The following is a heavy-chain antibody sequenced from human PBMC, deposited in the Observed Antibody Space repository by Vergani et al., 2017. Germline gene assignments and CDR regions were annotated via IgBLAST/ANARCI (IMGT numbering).Heavy chain of an antibody. V-gene: IGHV1-69*04. J-gene: IGHJ5*02. CDR2: IIPILGIA. CDR1: GGTFSSYA. CDR3: GPSPFGVVRGWFDP. Sequence: QVQLVQSGAEVKKPGSSVKVSCKASGGTFSSYAISWVRQAPGQGLEWMGRIIPILGIANYAQKFQGRVTITADKSTSTAYMELSSLRSEDTAGYYCGPSPFGVVRGWFDPWGQGTLVTVSS. D-gene: IGHD3-3*01.